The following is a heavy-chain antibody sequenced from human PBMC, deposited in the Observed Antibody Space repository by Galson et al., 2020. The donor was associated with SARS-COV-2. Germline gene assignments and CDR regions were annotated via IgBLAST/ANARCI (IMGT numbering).Heavy chain of an antibody. CDR1: GYTFTGYY. J-gene: IGHJ4*02. V-gene: IGHV1-2*02. Sequence: ASVKVSCTASGYTFTGYYLHWVRQAPGQGLEWMGWINPNRGGANYAPKFQGMVTITRDTSISTAYMELSGLTSDDTAVYYCASDSVVVLGCKYGPAKFHEYWGQGTLVTVSS. D-gene: IGHD2-15*01. CDR2: INPNRGGA. CDR3: ASDSVVVLGCKYGPAKFHEY.